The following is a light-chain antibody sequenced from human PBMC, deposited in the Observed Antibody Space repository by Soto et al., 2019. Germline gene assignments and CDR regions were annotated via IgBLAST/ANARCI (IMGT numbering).Light chain of an antibody. J-gene: IGLJ1*01. CDR3: CSYARTTHV. CDR2: DVT. V-gene: IGLV2-11*01. CDR1: TSDIGCYKY. Sequence: QSALTQPPSVSGSPGQSVTISCTGTTSDIGCYKYVSWYQQLPGKAPKLMIFDVTKRPSGVPDRFSGSNSGNTASLTISGLQAEDEAIYYCCSYARTTHVFGTGTKVTVL.